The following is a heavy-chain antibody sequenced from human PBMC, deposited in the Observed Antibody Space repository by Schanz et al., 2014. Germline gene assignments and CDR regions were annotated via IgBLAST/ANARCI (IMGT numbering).Heavy chain of an antibody. J-gene: IGHJ4*02. Sequence: EVQLVESGGGLIQPGGSLRLSCAVSGFTVSSNYMSWVRQAPGKGLEWVSTVYMSAASTRYADSVKGRFIISRDSSKNTLFLQMNSLRPEDTAVYYCARDPGGTKTHGLWGQGTLVTVSS. CDR1: GFTVSSNY. CDR3: ARDPGGTKTHGL. D-gene: IGHD2-15*01. CDR2: VYMSAAST. V-gene: IGHV3-53*01.